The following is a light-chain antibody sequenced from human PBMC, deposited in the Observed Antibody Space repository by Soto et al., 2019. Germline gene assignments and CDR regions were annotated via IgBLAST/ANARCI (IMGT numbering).Light chain of an antibody. CDR2: EGS. Sequence: QSALTQPDSVSGSPGQSITIYCTGTSSDVGSYNLVSWYQHHPGKAPKLMIYEGSKRPSGVSNRFSGSKSGNTASLTISGLQAEDEADYYCCSYAGSSSFYVFGTGTKLTVL. CDR1: SSDVGSYNL. J-gene: IGLJ1*01. CDR3: CSYAGSSSFYV. V-gene: IGLV2-23*01.